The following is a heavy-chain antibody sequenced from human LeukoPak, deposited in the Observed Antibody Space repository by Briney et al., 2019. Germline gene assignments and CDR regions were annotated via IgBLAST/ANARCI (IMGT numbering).Heavy chain of an antibody. V-gene: IGHV1-18*01. CDR1: GYTFTSYG. D-gene: IGHD3-22*01. Sequence: ASVKVSCKASGYTFTSYGISWVRQAPGQGLEWMGWISAYNGNTNYAQKLQGRVTMTTDTSTSTAYMELRSLRSDDTAVHYCARGYYDSSGYSYDAFDIWGQGTMVTVSS. J-gene: IGHJ3*02. CDR3: ARGYYDSSGYSYDAFDI. CDR2: ISAYNGNT.